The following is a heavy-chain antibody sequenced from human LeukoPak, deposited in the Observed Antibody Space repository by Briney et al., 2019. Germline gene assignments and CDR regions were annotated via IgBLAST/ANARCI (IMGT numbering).Heavy chain of an antibody. CDR1: GDSISNFY. D-gene: IGHD1-7*01. Sequence: PSETLSLTCTVSGDSISNFYWSWTRQPPGEGLEWIAYIYYSGITGYNPSLKSRVTISLDTSKTQFSLRLSSVTAADTAVYYCARSPLSTATTFDNWGQGTLVTVSS. J-gene: IGHJ4*02. CDR2: IYYSGIT. V-gene: IGHV4-59*12. CDR3: ARSPLSTATTFDN.